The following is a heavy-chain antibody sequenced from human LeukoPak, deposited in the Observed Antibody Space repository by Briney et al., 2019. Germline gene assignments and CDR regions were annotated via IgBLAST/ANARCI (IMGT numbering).Heavy chain of an antibody. CDR1: GGSFSGYY. D-gene: IGHD2-2*01. J-gene: IGHJ5*02. V-gene: IGHV4-34*01. CDR2: INHSGST. Sequence: SETLSLTCAVYGGSFSGYYWSWIRQPPGKGLEWIGEINHSGSTNYNPSLKSRVTISVDTSKNQFSLKLSSVTAADTAVYYCAREVGRIVPAARVFDPWGQGTLVTVSS. CDR3: AREVGRIVPAARVFDP.